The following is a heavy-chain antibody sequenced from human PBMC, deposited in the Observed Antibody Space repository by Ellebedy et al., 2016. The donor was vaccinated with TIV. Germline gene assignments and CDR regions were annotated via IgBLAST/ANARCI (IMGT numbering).Heavy chain of an antibody. D-gene: IGHD2-21*01. V-gene: IGHV3-7*03. CDR1: GFTFSNFW. Sequence: PGGSLRLSCAASGFTFSNFWMSWFRQVPGEGLEWVANIKQDGSEEYYVDSVKGRFTISRDNAWNSLYLQMNSLRAEDTAVYYCARGGLSCDPWGQGTLVTVSS. CDR2: IKQDGSEE. J-gene: IGHJ5*02. CDR3: ARGGLSCDP.